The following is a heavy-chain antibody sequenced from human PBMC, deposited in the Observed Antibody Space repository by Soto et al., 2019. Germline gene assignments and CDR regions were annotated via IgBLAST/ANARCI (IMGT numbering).Heavy chain of an antibody. CDR2: IIPIFGTA. Sequence: SVKVSCKASGGTFSSYAISWVRQAPGQGLEWMGGIIPIFGTANYAQKFQGRVTITADESTSTAYMELSSLRSEDTAVYYCARSFTKLLWFGELQYYFDYWGQGTLVTVSS. CDR3: ARSFTKLLWFGELQYYFDY. V-gene: IGHV1-69*13. J-gene: IGHJ4*02. D-gene: IGHD3-10*01. CDR1: GGTFSSYA.